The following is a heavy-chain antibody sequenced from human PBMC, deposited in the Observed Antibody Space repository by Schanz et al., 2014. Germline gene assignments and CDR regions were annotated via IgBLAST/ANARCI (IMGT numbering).Heavy chain of an antibody. CDR1: GYTFSSNA. V-gene: IGHV3-23*04. CDR3: AKHLYQYNYYGMDV. J-gene: IGHJ6*02. D-gene: IGHD2-2*02. CDR2: ISGSGGST. Sequence: EVQLVESGGGLVQPGGSLRLSCAASGYTFSSNAMSWVRQAPGKGLEWVSTISGSGGSTYHADSVKGRFTISRDNSKNTLSLQLNSLRADDTAVYYCAKHLYQYNYYGMDVWGQGTTVTVSS.